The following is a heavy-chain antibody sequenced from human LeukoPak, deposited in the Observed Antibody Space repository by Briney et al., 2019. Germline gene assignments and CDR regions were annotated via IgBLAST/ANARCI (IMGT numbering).Heavy chain of an antibody. CDR2: ISWDGGST. V-gene: IGHV3-43D*03. D-gene: IGHD3-22*01. J-gene: IGHJ4*02. CDR3: AKSLWYYDSTSPPDY. Sequence: GGSLRLSCAASGFTFDDYTMHWVRQAPGKGLEWVSLISWDGGSTYYADSVKGRFTISRDNSKNSLYLQMNSLRAEDTALYYCAKSLWYYDSTSPPDYRGQGTLVTVSS. CDR1: GFTFDDYT.